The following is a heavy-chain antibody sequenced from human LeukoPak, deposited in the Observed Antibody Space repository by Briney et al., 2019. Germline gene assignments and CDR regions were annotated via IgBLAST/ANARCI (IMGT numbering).Heavy chain of an antibody. CDR2: ISLSGGST. Sequence: PGGSLRLSCAASGFTFSSYAMTWVRQAPGKGLEWVSSISLSGGSTYYADSVKGRFTISRDNSKNILYVQMNGLRVEDTAVYYRAKVVTAAGTDYWGQGTLVTVSS. D-gene: IGHD6-13*01. V-gene: IGHV3-23*01. CDR1: GFTFSSYA. CDR3: AKVVTAAGTDY. J-gene: IGHJ4*02.